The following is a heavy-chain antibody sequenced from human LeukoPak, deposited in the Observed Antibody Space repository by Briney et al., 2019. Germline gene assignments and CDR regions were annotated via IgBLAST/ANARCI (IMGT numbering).Heavy chain of an antibody. CDR3: ARADRDGYNYGAYYFDY. V-gene: IGHV1-8*02. Sequence: ASVKVSCKASGYTFTDYYIHWVRQAPGQGLEWMGWMNPNSGNTGYAQKFQGRVTMTRNTSISTAYMELSSLRSEDTAVYYCARADRDGYNYGAYYFDYWGQGTLVTVSS. J-gene: IGHJ4*02. CDR1: GYTFTDYY. D-gene: IGHD5-24*01. CDR2: MNPNSGNT.